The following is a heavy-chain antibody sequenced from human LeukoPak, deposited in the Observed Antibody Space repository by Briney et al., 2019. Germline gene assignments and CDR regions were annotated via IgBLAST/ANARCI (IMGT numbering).Heavy chain of an antibody. V-gene: IGHV3-9*01. D-gene: IGHD3-10*01. CDR3: ARSVELVRGYFDY. Sequence: GGSLRFSCAASGFTFDDYAMQWVRQAPGKGLEWVSNISWNSDSVGYADSVKGRFTISRDNARNSLYLQMNSLRAEDTALYYCARSVELVRGYFDYWGQGALVTVSS. CDR2: ISWNSDSV. CDR1: GFTFDDYA. J-gene: IGHJ4*02.